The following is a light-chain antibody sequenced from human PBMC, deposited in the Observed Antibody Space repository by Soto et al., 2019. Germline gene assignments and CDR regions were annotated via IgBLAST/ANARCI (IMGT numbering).Light chain of an antibody. V-gene: IGLV2-23*02. CDR1: SSDVGTYNL. Sequence: QSALTQPASVSGSPGQSITISCSGTSSDVGTYNLVSWYQQYPGKAHRLMIYEVTRRPSGVYNRFSGSKSGNTASLTISGXXXXXXXXXYCCSYAGSSSSIFGTGTKLTVL. CDR3: CSYAGSSSSI. J-gene: IGLJ1*01. CDR2: EVT.